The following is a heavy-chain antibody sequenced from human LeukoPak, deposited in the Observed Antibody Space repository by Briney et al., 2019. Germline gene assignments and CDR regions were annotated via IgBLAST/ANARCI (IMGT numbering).Heavy chain of an antibody. J-gene: IGHJ4*02. V-gene: IGHV1-24*01. CDR3: ATTGLDYGGNPHFDY. D-gene: IGHD4-23*01. CDR1: GYTLTELS. CDR2: FDPKDGET. Sequence: GASVKVSCKVSGYTLTELSVHWVRQAPGKGLEWMGGFDPKDGETIYAQKYQGSVTMTEDTSTETAYMELSSLRSEDTAVYFCATTGLDYGGNPHFDYWGQGTLVTVSS.